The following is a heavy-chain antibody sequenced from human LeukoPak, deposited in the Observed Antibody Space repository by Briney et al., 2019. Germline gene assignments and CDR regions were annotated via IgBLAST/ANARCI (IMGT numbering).Heavy chain of an antibody. CDR3: ATLLVVPAATQIDY. V-gene: IGHV3-23*01. CDR2: ISGSGGGT. J-gene: IGHJ4*02. D-gene: IGHD2-2*01. CDR1: GFTFSSYA. Sequence: GGSLRLSCAASGFTFSSYAMSWVRQAPGKGLEWVSSISGSGGGTYLADSVKGRFTISRDNSKNTLYLQMNSLRAEDTAVYYCATLLVVPAATQIDYWGQGTLVTVSS.